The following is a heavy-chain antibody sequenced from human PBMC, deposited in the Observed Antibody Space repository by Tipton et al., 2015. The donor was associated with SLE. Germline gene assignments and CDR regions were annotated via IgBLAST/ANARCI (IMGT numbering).Heavy chain of an antibody. CDR2: IWYDGSNK. Sequence: SLRLSCAASGFTFSSYGMHWVRQAPGKGLEWVAVIWYDGSNKYYADSVKGRFTISRDNSKNTLYLQMNSLRAEDTAVYYCAKDKAPSSSRYFDYWGQGTLVTVSS. D-gene: IGHD6-13*01. CDR1: GFTFSSYG. CDR3: AKDKAPSSSRYFDY. J-gene: IGHJ4*02. V-gene: IGHV3-30*18.